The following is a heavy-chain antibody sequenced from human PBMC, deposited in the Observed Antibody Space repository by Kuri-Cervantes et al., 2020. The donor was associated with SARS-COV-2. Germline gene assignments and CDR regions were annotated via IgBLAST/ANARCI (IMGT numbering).Heavy chain of an antibody. CDR3: AKSRWQQLSWLDY. CDR1: GFTFSYYY. Sequence: GESLKISCAASGFTFSYYYMSGVRQAPGKGLEWVSAISGSGGSTYYADSVKGRFTISRDNSKNTLYLQMNSLRAENTAVYYCAKSRWQQLSWLDYWGQGTLVTVSS. CDR2: ISGSGGST. J-gene: IGHJ4*02. V-gene: IGHV3-23*01. D-gene: IGHD6-13*01.